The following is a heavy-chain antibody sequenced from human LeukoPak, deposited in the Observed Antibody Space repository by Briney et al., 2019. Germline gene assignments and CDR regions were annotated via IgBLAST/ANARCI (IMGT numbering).Heavy chain of an antibody. CDR1: GFTFSSYD. CDR2: ISGYGDNT. J-gene: IGHJ4*02. V-gene: IGHV3-23*01. CDR3: ARRAGAYSHPYDY. Sequence: GGSLRLSCAASGFTFSSYDMSWVRQAPGKGLEWVSRISGYGDNTHYSDSVKGRFTISRDNSKNTLYLQMNSLRAEDTAVYYCARRAGAYSHPYDYWGQGTLVTVSS. D-gene: IGHD4/OR15-4a*01.